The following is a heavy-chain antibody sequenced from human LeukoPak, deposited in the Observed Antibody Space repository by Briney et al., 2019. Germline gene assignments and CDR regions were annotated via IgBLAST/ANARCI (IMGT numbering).Heavy chain of an antibody. CDR1: GGTFSSYA. J-gene: IGHJ4*02. V-gene: IGHV1-69*01. CDR2: IIPIFGTA. CDR3: SGESLENPDFTVAGYC. D-gene: IGHD4-23*01. Sequence: GASVTVSCEASGGTFSSYAISWVRQAPGQGLEWMGGIIPIFGTANYAQKFQGRVTITADESTSTAYMELSSLRSEDPAVYYFSGESLENPDFTVAGYCWGQGTLVTVSS.